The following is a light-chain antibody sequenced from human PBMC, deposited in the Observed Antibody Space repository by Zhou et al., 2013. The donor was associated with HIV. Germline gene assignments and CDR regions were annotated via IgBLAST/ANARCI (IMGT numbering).Light chain of an antibody. J-gene: IGKJ2*01. CDR1: HTISANY. V-gene: IGKV3-20*01. CDR2: GAS. Sequence: DIVLTQSPGTLSLSPGEGATLSCRASHTISANYLAWYQQKPGQAPRLLIYGASNRVTGIPDRFSGSGSATDLTLTISRLEPEDFAVYYCQQYGSSPPYTFGQGTKLEIK. CDR3: QQYGSSPPYT.